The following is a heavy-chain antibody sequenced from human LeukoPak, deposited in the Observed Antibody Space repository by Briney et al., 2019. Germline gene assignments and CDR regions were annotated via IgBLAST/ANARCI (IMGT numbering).Heavy chain of an antibody. V-gene: IGHV4-39*07. D-gene: IGHD3-10*01. J-gene: IGHJ5*02. CDR3: ASRFGELTLGLSHRNWFDP. CDR1: GGSISSSTYH. CDR2: INHSGST. Sequence: SETLSLTCTVSGGSISSSTYHWGWIRQPPGKGLEWIGEINHSGSTNYNPSLKSRVTISVDTSKNQFSLKLSSVTAADTAVYYCASRFGELTLGLSHRNWFDPWGQGTLVTVSS.